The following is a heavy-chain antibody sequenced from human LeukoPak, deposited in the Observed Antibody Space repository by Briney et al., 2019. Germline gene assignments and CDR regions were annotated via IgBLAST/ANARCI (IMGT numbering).Heavy chain of an antibody. D-gene: IGHD3-10*01. CDR3: ARRLWFGDQEVFDV. Sequence: SLQISCQGTGSHVMNYCSGWGRQVPGKSREWVWIIYPGDSNTRSSPSFQGQVTISADKSIATAFLQWSSLKASDTAIYYCARRLWFGDQEVFDVWGQGTMVTVSS. J-gene: IGHJ3*01. CDR2: IYPGDSNT. V-gene: IGHV5-51*01. CDR1: GSHVMNYC.